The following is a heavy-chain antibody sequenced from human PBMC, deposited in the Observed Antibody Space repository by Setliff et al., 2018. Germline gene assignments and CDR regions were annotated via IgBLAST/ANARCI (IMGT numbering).Heavy chain of an antibody. J-gene: IGHJ4*02. CDR3: ARTGTYRYFDY. D-gene: IGHD1-1*01. Sequence: SETLSLTCTVSGGSISSGVYYWAWIRQPPGKGLEWIGRIYYRGDTYYNASLKSRLTLSVDTSKNQVSLNLRSVTAAATAVYYRARTGTYRYFDYWGQGTQVTVSS. V-gene: IGHV4-39*01. CDR1: GGSISSGVYY. CDR2: IYYRGDT.